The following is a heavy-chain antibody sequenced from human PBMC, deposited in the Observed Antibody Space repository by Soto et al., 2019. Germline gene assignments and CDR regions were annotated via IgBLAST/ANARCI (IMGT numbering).Heavy chain of an antibody. D-gene: IGHD3-10*01. CDR3: AKGSIDYGSGMDV. CDR1: GFTFSSYG. CDR2: ISYDGSNK. V-gene: IGHV3-30*18. Sequence: GGSLRLSCAASGFTFSSYGMHWVRQAPGKGLEWVAIISYDGSNKYYADSVKGRFTISRDNSKNTQYLQMNSLRADDTAVYYCAKGSIDYGSGMDVWGQGTTVTVSS. J-gene: IGHJ6*02.